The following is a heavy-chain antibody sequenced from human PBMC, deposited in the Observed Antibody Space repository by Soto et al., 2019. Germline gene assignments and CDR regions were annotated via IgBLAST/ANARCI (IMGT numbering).Heavy chain of an antibody. D-gene: IGHD2-2*01. CDR2: IYHTGNT. CDR3: ARVERTLSTPFAYGMDV. J-gene: IGHJ6*02. CDR1: GGSINSGGYS. V-gene: IGHV4-30-2*01. Sequence: QLQLQESGSGLVKPSQTLSLTCTVSGGSINSGGYSWIWIRQPPGKGLEWIGYIYHTGNTFYNPSLQSRVTISVDQSKNQFSLSLGSVTAADPAMYYCARVERTLSTPFAYGMDVWGQGTTVTVSS.